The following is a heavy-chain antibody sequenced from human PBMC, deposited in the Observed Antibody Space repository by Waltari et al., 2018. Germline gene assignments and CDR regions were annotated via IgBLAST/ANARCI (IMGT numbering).Heavy chain of an antibody. V-gene: IGHV1-69*01. CDR3: ARERSTYYYGSGSYSTVLDY. CDR2: IIPIFGTA. CDR1: GGTFSSYA. J-gene: IGHJ4*02. D-gene: IGHD3-10*01. Sequence: QVQLVQSGAEVKKPGSSVKVSCKASGGTFSSYAISWVRQAPGQGLEWMGGIIPIFGTANYAQKFQGRVTMTADESTSTAYMELSSLRSEDTAVYYCARERSTYYYGSGSYSTVLDYWGQGTLVTVSS.